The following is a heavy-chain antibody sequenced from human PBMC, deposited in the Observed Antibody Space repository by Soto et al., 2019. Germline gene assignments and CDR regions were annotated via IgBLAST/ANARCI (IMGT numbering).Heavy chain of an antibody. V-gene: IGHV3-30*18. J-gene: IGHJ6*02. D-gene: IGHD3-10*01. CDR3: AKERYGSGSYGGYYYGMDV. CDR1: GFTFSSYG. CDR2: ISYDGSNK. Sequence: TGGSLRLSCAASGFTFSSYGMHWVRQAPGKGLEWVAVISYDGSNKYYADSVKGRFTISRDNSKNTLYLQMNSLRAEDTAVYYCAKERYGSGSYGGYYYGMDVWGQGTTVTVSS.